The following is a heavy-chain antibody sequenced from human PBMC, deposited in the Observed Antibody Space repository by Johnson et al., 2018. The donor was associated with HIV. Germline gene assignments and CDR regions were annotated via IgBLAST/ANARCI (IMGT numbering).Heavy chain of an antibody. CDR2: ISYDGSNK. Sequence: VQLVESGGDLVQPGGSLRLSCAASGFTFSSYAMHWVRQAPGKGLEWVAVISYDGSNKYYADSVKGRFTISRDNSKNTLYLQMNSLRAEDTAVYYCALAAIAAAGDAFDIWGQGTMVTVSS. J-gene: IGHJ3*02. V-gene: IGHV3-30*14. CDR3: ALAAIAAAGDAFDI. D-gene: IGHD6-13*01. CDR1: GFTFSSYA.